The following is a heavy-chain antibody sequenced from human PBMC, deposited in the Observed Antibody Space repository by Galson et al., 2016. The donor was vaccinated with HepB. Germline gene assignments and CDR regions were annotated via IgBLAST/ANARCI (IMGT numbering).Heavy chain of an antibody. CDR1: GVAFSSYV. CDR2: IVPLQNTP. D-gene: IGHD3-16*01. V-gene: IGHV1-69*13. J-gene: IGHJ6*02. CDR3: ARSVTSIRLTDFYYTMDV. Sequence: SVKVSCKATGVAFSSYVMTWVRQAPGQGLEWMGGIVPLQNTPTYAQQFQGRVTISADESTRTAYMELRSLRSEDTAVYYWARSVTSIRLTDFYYTMDVWGPGAPVIVSS.